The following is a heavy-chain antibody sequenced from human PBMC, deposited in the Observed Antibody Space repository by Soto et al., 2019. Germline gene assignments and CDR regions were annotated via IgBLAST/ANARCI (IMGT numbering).Heavy chain of an antibody. CDR3: ARVERTLAAAPKNNWFDP. V-gene: IGHV4-34*01. D-gene: IGHD6-13*01. Sequence: SETLSLTCAVYGGSFSGYYWSWIRQPPGKGLEWIGEINHSGSTNYNPSLKSRVTISVDTSKNQFSLKLSSVTAADTAVYYCARVERTLAAAPKNNWFDPWGQGTLVTVSS. CDR2: INHSGST. J-gene: IGHJ5*02. CDR1: GGSFSGYY.